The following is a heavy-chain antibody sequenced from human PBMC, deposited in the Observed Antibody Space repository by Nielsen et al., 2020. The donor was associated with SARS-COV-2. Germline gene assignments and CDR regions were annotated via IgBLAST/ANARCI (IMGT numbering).Heavy chain of an antibody. J-gene: IGHJ4*02. V-gene: IGHV4-34*01. D-gene: IGHD6-13*01. Sequence: SETLSLTCTVSGGSFSGYYWSWIRQSPGKDLQWIGEVNHSGTTNYNPSLESRVTISVDTSKNQVFLRLTSVTAADTAVYYCARDGMQLGMGYWGQGTLVTVSS. CDR3: ARDGMQLGMGY. CDR2: VNHSGTT. CDR1: GGSFSGYY.